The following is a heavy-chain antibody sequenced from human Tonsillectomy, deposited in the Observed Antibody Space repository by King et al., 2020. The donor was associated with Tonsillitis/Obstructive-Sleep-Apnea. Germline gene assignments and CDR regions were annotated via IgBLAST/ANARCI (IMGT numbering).Heavy chain of an antibody. D-gene: IGHD4-17*01. CDR3: ARMTYGDYHFDY. J-gene: IGHJ4*02. CDR1: GFSLSTSGMC. V-gene: IGHV2-70*11. CDR2: IDWDDDK. Sequence: VTLKESGPALVKPTQTLTLTCTFSGFSLSTSGMCVSWIRQPPGKALEWLARIDWDDDKYYSTSLKTRLTISKDTSKNQVDLTMTNMDPVDTATYFCARMTYGDYHFDYWGQGTLVTVSS.